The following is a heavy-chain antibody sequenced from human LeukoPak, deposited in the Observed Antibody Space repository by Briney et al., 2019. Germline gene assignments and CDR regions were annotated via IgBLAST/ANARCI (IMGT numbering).Heavy chain of an antibody. CDR3: AREEGSAYYFDY. D-gene: IGHD2-15*01. J-gene: IGHJ4*02. CDR1: GFTFSSYG. V-gene: IGHV3-30*03. CDR2: ISYDGSNK. Sequence: PGGSLRLSCAASGFTFSSYGMHWVCQAPGKGLEWVAVISYDGSNKYYADSVKGRFTISRDNSKNTLYLQMNSLRAEDTAVYYCAREEGSAYYFDYWGQGTLVTVSS.